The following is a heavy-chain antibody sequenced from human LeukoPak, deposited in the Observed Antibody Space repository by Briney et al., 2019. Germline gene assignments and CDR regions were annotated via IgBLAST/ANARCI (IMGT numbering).Heavy chain of an antibody. V-gene: IGHV3-74*01. CDR2: IDEHGTTI. D-gene: IGHD3-10*01. J-gene: IGHJ4*02. CDR1: GFTFSRYW. CDR3: AGDVGGAGSH. Sequence: SGESLRLSCAASGFTFSRYWMHWVRQAPGEGLVWVSRIDEHGTTIDYADSARDRFTISRDNAKNTLYLHMNSLRVEDTAMYYCAGDVGGAGSHWGQGSLVTVSS.